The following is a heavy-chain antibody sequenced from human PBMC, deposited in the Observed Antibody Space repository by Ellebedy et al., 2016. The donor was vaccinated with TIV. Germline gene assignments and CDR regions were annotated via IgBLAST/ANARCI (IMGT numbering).Heavy chain of an antibody. J-gene: IGHJ4*02. CDR2: IVVGSGNT. D-gene: IGHD1-26*01. CDR3: AAVILGELRGFDY. CDR1: GFTFTSSA. Sequence: AASVKVSCKASGFTFTSSAVQWVRQARGQRLEWIGWIVVGSGNTNYAQKFQERVTITRDMSTSTAYMELSSLRSEDTAVYYCAAVILGELRGFDYWGQGTLVTVSS. V-gene: IGHV1-58*01.